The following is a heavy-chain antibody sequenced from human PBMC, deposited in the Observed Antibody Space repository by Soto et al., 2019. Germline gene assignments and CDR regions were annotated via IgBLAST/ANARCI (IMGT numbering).Heavy chain of an antibody. Sequence: SETLSLTCTVSGVSIHNSHSFWGWIRQPPGKGLEFMGTVYYSGGAHYNSSLKSRVTISVDTANNQVSLRMRSLTAADTAVYYCGRVVEGATRHTDLDSWGQGTLVTVSS. CDR1: GVSIHNSHSF. D-gene: IGHD2-21*01. CDR3: GRVVEGATRHTDLDS. J-gene: IGHJ5*01. V-gene: IGHV4-39*01. CDR2: VYYSGGA.